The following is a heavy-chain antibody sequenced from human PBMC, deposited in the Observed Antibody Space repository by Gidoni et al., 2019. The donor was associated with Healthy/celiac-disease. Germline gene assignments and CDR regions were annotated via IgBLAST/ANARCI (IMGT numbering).Heavy chain of an antibody. CDR1: GFTFSTYT. CDR3: ARGTLRDFWSGYTRGGVPTHFDY. Sequence: EVQLVESGGGLVKPGGSLRLSCAASGFTFSTYTLTWIPPAPGKGLEWVSSISSSSSYIYYADSVKGRFTISRDNAKNSLYLQMNSLRAEDTAVYYCARGTLRDFWSGYTRGGVPTHFDYWGQGTLVTVSS. V-gene: IGHV3-21*01. J-gene: IGHJ4*02. CDR2: ISSSSSYI. D-gene: IGHD3-3*01.